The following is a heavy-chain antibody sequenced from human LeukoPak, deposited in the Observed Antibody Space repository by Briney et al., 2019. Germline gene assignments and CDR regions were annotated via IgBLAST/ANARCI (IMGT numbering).Heavy chain of an antibody. CDR2: ISWNSGSI. J-gene: IGHJ4*02. CDR1: GFTFDDYA. Sequence: PGGSLRLSCAASGFTFDDYAMHWVRQAPGKGLEWVSGISWNSGSIGYADSVKGRFTISRDNAKNSLYLQMNSLRAEDTALYHCAKAHGGNSYYFDYWGQGTLVTVSS. D-gene: IGHD4-23*01. V-gene: IGHV3-9*01. CDR3: AKAHGGNSYYFDY.